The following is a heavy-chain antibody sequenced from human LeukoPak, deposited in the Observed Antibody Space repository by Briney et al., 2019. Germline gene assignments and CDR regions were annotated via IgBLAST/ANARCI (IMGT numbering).Heavy chain of an antibody. D-gene: IGHD1-1*01. CDR2: INPNSGDT. CDR3: ARGLRGNSMFFDY. J-gene: IGHJ4*02. CDR1: GYTFTGDY. Sequence: ASVKVSCKASGYTFTGDYIHWVRQAPGQGLEWMGWINPNSGDTHYPQKFQGRVTMTSDTSISTAYMELSRLSPDDTAVYYCARGLRGNSMFFDYWGQGTLVTVSS. V-gene: IGHV1-2*02.